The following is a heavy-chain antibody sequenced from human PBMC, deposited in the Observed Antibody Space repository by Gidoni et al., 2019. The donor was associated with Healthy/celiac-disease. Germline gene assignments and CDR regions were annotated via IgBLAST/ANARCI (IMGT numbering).Heavy chain of an antibody. J-gene: IGHJ4*02. Sequence: VQLVQSGAEVKKPGASVKVSCKASGYTFTSYDINWVRQATGQGLEWIGWMNPNSGNTGYAQKFQGRVTMTRNTSISTAYMGLSSLRSEDTAVYYCARGDDIVVVQGKDFDYWGQGTLVTVSS. CDR2: MNPNSGNT. CDR1: GYTFTSYD. V-gene: IGHV1-8*01. D-gene: IGHD2-2*01. CDR3: ARGDDIVVVQGKDFDY.